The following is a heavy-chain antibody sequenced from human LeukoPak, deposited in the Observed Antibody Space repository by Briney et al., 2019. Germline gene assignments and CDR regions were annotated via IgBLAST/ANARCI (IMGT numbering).Heavy chain of an antibody. J-gene: IGHJ3*02. D-gene: IGHD1-7*01. V-gene: IGHV3-21*01. CDR1: GFTFNTYS. Sequence: PGGSLRLSCAASGFTFNTYSMNWVRQAPGKRLEWVSAISGSGTDIYYPDSLKGRFTISRDNAKNSLYLQVTSLRAEDTAVYYCARRTYPDDAFDIWGQGTLVCVSS. CDR3: ARRTYPDDAFDI. CDR2: ISGSGTDI.